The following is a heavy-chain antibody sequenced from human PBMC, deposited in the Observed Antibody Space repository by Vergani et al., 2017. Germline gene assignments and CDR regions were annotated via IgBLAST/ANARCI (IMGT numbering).Heavy chain of an antibody. V-gene: IGHV3-7*01. CDR3: ARVVGYDYVWGSYRYLYYFDY. J-gene: IGHJ4*02. Sequence: EVQLVESGGGLVQPGGSLRLSCAASGFTFSSYWMSWVRQAPGKGLEWVANIKQAGSEKYYVDSVKGRFTISRDNAKNSLYLQMNSLRAEDTAVYYCARVVGYDYVWGSYRYLYYFDYWGQGTLVTVSS. CDR2: IKQAGSEK. D-gene: IGHD3-16*02. CDR1: GFTFSSYW.